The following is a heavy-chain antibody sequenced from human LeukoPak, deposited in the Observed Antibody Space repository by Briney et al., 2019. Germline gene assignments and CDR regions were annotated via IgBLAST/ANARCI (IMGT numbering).Heavy chain of an antibody. CDR3: ARDRGLYYYDSSGYPFFDY. D-gene: IGHD3-22*01. CDR2: IYTSGST. CDR1: GGSISSYY. J-gene: IGHJ4*02. Sequence: SETLSLTCTVSGGSISSYYWSWIRQPAGKGLEWIGRIYTSGSTNYNPSLKSRVTMSVDTSKNQFSLKLSSVTAADTAVYYCARDRGLYYYDSSGYPFFDYWGQGILVTVSS. V-gene: IGHV4-4*07.